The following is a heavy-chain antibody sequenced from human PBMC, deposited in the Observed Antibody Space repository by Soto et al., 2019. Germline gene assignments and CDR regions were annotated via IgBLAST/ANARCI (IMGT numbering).Heavy chain of an antibody. J-gene: IGHJ4*02. CDR2: INHSGST. CDR1: GGSFSGYY. V-gene: IGHV4-34*01. CDR3: ATSYGNAWYTY. Sequence: SETLSLTCAVYGGSFSGYYWSWIRQPPGKGLEWIGEINHSGSTNYNPSLKSRLTISVDRSKNQFTLQLTSVTVADTAVYYCATSYGNAWYTYWGQGTQVTVSS. D-gene: IGHD6-13*01.